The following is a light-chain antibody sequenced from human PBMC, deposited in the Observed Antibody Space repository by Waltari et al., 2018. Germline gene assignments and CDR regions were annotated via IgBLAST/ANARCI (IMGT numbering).Light chain of an antibody. J-gene: IGKJ2*01. CDR1: QSVSGSY. CDR3: QQYGNSPRYT. V-gene: IGKV3-20*01. Sequence: EIVLTQSPGTLSLSPGERATLSCRASQSVSGSYLAWYQQKPGQAPRLLIYGASSRAPGVPDRFGGSGSGTDFTLTISRLEPEDFEVYYCQQYGNSPRYTFGQGTKLEIK. CDR2: GAS.